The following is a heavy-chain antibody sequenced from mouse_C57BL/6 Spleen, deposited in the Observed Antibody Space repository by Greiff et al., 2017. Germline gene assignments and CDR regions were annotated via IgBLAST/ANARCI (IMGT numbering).Heavy chain of an antibody. Sequence: QVQLKESGAELVMPGASVKLSCKASGYTFTSYWMHWVKQRPGQGLEWIGEIDPSDSYTNYNQKFKGKSTLTVDKSSSTAYMQLSSLTSADSAVYYCARDLRMDYWGQGTSVTVSS. J-gene: IGHJ4*01. V-gene: IGHV1-69*01. CDR1: GYTFTSYW. CDR3: ARDLRMDY. CDR2: IDPSDSYT.